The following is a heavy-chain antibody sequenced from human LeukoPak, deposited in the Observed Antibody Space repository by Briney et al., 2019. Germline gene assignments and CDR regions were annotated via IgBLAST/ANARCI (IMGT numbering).Heavy chain of an antibody. CDR2: ISGDTGDT. CDR1: GYTFTGYY. V-gene: IGHV1-18*04. Sequence: ASVKVSCKASGYTFTGYYMHWVRQAPGQGLEWVGWISGDTGDTHYIQSLQGRVTMTTDTSTSTAYMEFRSLTSDDTAVYYCARTLEPPWSVTGLPYYYSYMDVWGKGTTVTVSS. J-gene: IGHJ6*03. CDR3: ARTLEPPWSVTGLPYYYSYMDV. D-gene: IGHD2-21*02.